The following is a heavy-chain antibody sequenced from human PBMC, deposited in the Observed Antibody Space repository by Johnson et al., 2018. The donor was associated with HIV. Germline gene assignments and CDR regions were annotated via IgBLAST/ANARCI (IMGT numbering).Heavy chain of an antibody. Sequence: VQLVESGGGVVQPGRSLRLSCAASGFTFSSYPMHWVRQATGKGLEWVSSIGTAGDTYYPGSVKGRFTISRENAKNSLYLQMNSLRAGDTAVYYCARGKGAAAAEAFDIWGQGTMVTVSS. CDR3: ARGKGAAAAEAFDI. V-gene: IGHV3-13*01. J-gene: IGHJ3*02. D-gene: IGHD6-13*01. CDR2: IGTAGDT. CDR1: GFTFSSYP.